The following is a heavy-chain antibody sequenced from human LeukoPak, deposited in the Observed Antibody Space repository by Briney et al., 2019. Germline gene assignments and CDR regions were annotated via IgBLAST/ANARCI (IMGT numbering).Heavy chain of an antibody. CDR2: ISYDGSNK. CDR3: ARDRCRGGSCYFDY. D-gene: IGHD2-15*01. CDR1: GFTFSSYA. Sequence: GGCLRLSCAASGFTFSSYAMHWVRQAPGKGLEWVAVISYDGSNKYYADSVKGRFTISRDNSKNTLYLQMNSLRAEDTAVYYCARDRCRGGSCYFDYWGQGTLVTVSS. J-gene: IGHJ4*02. V-gene: IGHV3-30-3*01.